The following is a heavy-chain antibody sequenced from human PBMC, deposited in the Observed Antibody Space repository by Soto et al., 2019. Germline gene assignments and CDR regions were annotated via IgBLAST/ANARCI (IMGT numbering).Heavy chain of an antibody. CDR1: GFIFSNYA. CDR2: SRGSGGST. Sequence: EVQLLESGGGVVQPGGSLTLSCAASGFIFSNYAMTWVRQAPGKGLEWVSSRGSGGSTYQADSVKGRFIISRDNSKNTLYLQMDSLRAEDTAVYYCAKFRGPTYDFYYMDAWGKGTTVIVS. CDR3: AKFRGPTYDFYYMDA. V-gene: IGHV3-23*01. J-gene: IGHJ6*03. D-gene: IGHD3-10*01.